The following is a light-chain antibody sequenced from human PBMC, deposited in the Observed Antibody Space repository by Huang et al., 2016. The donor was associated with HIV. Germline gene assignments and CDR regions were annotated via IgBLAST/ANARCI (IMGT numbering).Light chain of an antibody. Sequence: DIVMAQSPLSLSVTPGEPASISCRSSQSLLQSNGYNYLDWYLQKPGQSPQLLIYLASSRASGVPDRFSGSGSGIDFTMSISRVEAEDIGVYYCMQALQTPYTFGQGTKLEIK. J-gene: IGKJ2*01. CDR1: QSLLQSNGYNY. V-gene: IGKV2-28*01. CDR2: LAS. CDR3: MQALQTPYT.